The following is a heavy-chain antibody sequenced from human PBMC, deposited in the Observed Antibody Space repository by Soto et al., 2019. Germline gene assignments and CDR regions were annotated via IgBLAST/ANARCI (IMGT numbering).Heavy chain of an antibody. CDR2: IYNSGTT. CDR1: GGSVNSGSYY. J-gene: IGHJ4*02. V-gene: IGHV4-61*01. CDR3: ARDIRGFSRALDY. D-gene: IGHD5-18*01. Sequence: SETLSLTCNVSGGSVNSGSYYWTWVRQPPGKGLEWIGNIYNSGTTNYNPSLQNRVTISIDTSKNQYSLKLTSVTAADAALYYCARDIRGFSRALDYWGRGTPVTVSS.